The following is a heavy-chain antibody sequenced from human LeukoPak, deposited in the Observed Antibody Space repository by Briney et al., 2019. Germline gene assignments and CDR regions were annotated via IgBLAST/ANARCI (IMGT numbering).Heavy chain of an antibody. D-gene: IGHD3-22*01. CDR3: AREVLYDSSGWLNHNDAFDI. Sequence: PGGSLRLSCAASGFTFNSYSLNWVRQAPGKGLEWVSSISGTSEYIYYADSVKGRFTISRDNSKNTLYLQMNSLRAEDTAVYYCAREVLYDSSGWLNHNDAFDIWGQGTMVTVSS. J-gene: IGHJ3*02. V-gene: IGHV3-21*01. CDR1: GFTFNSYS. CDR2: ISGTSEYI.